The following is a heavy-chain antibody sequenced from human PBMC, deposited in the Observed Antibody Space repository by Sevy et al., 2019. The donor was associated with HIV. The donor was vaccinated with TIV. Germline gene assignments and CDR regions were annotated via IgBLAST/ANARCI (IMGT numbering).Heavy chain of an antibody. CDR1: GFTFSSYE. D-gene: IGHD3-10*01. CDR3: TTEAFDDETYYYHYYGMDV. J-gene: IGHJ6*02. CDR2: ISSSGTTI. Sequence: GGSLRLSCEASGFTFSSYEMNWVRQAPGKGLEWVSYISSSGTTIKYADSVKGRFTISRDNAKNSLYMQMNSLRAEDTGKYYCTTEAFDDETYYYHYYGMDVWGQGTTVTVSS. V-gene: IGHV3-48*03.